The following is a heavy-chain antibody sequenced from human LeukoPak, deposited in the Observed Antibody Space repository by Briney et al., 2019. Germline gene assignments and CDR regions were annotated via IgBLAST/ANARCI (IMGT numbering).Heavy chain of an antibody. D-gene: IGHD3-10*01. CDR2: VYHSGTT. CDR1: GYSISSDYY. CDR3: ASHYGSGTFYSPFEY. V-gene: IGHV4-38-2*02. Sequence: SETLSLTCTVSGYSISSDYYWGWIRQTPGKGLEWIGSVYHSGTTYHNPSLKSRVTMSVDTPKNQFSLKLNSVTAADTAVYYCASHYGSGTFYSPFEYWGQGTLVTVSS. J-gene: IGHJ4*02.